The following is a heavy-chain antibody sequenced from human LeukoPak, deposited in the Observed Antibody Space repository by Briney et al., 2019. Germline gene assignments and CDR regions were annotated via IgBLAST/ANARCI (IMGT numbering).Heavy chain of an antibody. CDR3: AKDASCGSGSYFDY. J-gene: IGHJ4*02. V-gene: IGHV3-21*01. CDR2: ISSSSSYI. CDR1: GFTFSSYS. D-gene: IGHD3-10*01. Sequence: GGSLRLSCAASGFTFSSYSMTWVRQAPGKGLEWVSSISSSSSYIYYADSVKGRFTISRDNAKNSLYLQMNSLRAEDTAVYYCAKDASCGSGSYFDYWGQGTLVTVSS.